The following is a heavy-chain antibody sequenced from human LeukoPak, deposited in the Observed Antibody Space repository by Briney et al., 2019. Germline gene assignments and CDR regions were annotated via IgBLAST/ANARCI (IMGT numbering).Heavy chain of an antibody. Sequence: PSETLSLTCAVYGGSFSGYYWSWIRHPPGKGLEWIGEINHSGSTNYNPSLKSRVTISVDTSKNQFSLKLSSVTAADTAVYYCARSFPGDYWGQGTLVTVSS. CDR3: ARSFPGDY. D-gene: IGHD1-26*01. J-gene: IGHJ4*02. CDR2: INHSGST. CDR1: GGSFSGYY. V-gene: IGHV4-34*01.